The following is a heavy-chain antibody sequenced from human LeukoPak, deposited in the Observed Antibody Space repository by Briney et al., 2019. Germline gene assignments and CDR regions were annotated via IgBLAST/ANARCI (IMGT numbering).Heavy chain of an antibody. D-gene: IGHD5-24*01. CDR1: GFTFNNYA. CDR2: ISYDGSNK. J-gene: IGHJ5*01. CDR3: AKDDNWLQFES. V-gene: IGHV3-30*04. Sequence: PTGRSLRLSCAASGFTFNNYAMNWVRQAPGKGLEWVAVISYDGSNKYYADSVKGRFTISRDNSKNTLYLQMNSLRAEDTAVYYCAKDDNWLQFESWGQGTLVTVSS.